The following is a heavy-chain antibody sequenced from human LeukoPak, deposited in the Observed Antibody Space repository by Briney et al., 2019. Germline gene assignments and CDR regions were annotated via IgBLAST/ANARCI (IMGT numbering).Heavy chain of an antibody. CDR1: GYTLTGYY. CDR2: INPNSGGT. J-gene: IGHJ4*02. D-gene: IGHD4-17*01. Sequence: ASVKVSCKASGYTLTGYYMHWVRPAPGQGLEWMGWINPNSGGTNYAQKFHGRVTVTRDTSISTAYMELSRLKSDDTAVYYCARDMYGDYGSFDYWGQGTLVTVSS. CDR3: ARDMYGDYGSFDY. V-gene: IGHV1-2*02.